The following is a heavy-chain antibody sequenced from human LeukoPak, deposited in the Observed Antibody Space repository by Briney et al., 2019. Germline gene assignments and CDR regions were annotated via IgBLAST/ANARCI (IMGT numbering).Heavy chain of an antibody. D-gene: IGHD1-26*01. Sequence: GGSLRLSCAASGFTFSSYSMNWVRQAPGKGLEWVSSISSDSSYIYYADSVKGRFTISRDNAKNSLYLQMNSLRAEDTAVYYCARDSGSPNYYFDYWGQGTPVTVSS. J-gene: IGHJ4*02. V-gene: IGHV3-21*01. CDR1: GFTFSSYS. CDR2: ISSDSSYI. CDR3: ARDSGSPNYYFDY.